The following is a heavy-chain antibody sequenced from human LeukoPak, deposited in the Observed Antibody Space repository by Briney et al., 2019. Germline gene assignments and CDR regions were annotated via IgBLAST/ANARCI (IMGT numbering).Heavy chain of an antibody. D-gene: IGHD5/OR15-5a*01. CDR3: AGSTILTSEDS. CDR2: ISASGSVQ. V-gene: IGHV3-11*04. CDR1: GFRFDDYY. J-gene: IGHJ4*02. Sequence: PGGSLRLSCAASGFRFDDYYMGWIRQAPGKGLDYISYISASGSVQYYTDSVKGRFTVSRDNSKNSLYLLMNSLTAEDTAIYYCAGSTILTSEDSWGQGTLVTVSS.